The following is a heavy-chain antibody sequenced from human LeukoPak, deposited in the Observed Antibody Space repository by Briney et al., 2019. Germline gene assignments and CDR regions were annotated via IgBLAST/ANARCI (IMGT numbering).Heavy chain of an antibody. D-gene: IGHD3-16*02. V-gene: IGHV4-34*01. CDR1: GGSFSGYY. Sequence: SETLSLTCAVYGGSFSGYYWSWIRQPPGKGLEWIGEINHSGSTNYNPSLKSQVTISVDTSKNQFSLKLSSVTAADTAVYYCAREALETYVWGSYRYYFDYWGQGTLVTVSS. CDR2: INHSGST. J-gene: IGHJ4*02. CDR3: AREALETYVWGSYRYYFDY.